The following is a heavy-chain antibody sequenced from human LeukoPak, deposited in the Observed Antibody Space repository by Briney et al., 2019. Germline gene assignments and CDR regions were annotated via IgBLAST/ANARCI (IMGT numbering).Heavy chain of an antibody. CDR2: IYYSGST. D-gene: IGHD1-14*01. J-gene: IGHJ4*02. CDR3: ARDRYSVSY. CDR1: GGSISSYY. Sequence: PSETLSLTCTVSGGSISSYYWSWLRGPTGKGVECIGYIYYSGSTDYNPTLKSRLTISVDTSKNQFSLKLSSVAAADTAVYYCARDRYSVSYWGQGTLVTVSS. V-gene: IGHV4-59*13.